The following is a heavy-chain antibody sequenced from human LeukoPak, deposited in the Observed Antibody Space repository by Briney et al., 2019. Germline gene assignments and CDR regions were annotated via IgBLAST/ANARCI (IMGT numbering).Heavy chain of an antibody. CDR1: GGSFSGYY. V-gene: IGHV4-34*01. CDR3: ARGRAVAGPVDY. Sequence: PSETLSLTCAVYGGSFSGYYWSWIRQPPGKGLEWIGEINHSGSTNYNPSLKSRVTISVDTSKNQFSLKLSSGTAADTAVYYCARGRAVAGPVDYWGQGTLVTVSS. CDR2: INHSGST. J-gene: IGHJ4*02. D-gene: IGHD6-19*01.